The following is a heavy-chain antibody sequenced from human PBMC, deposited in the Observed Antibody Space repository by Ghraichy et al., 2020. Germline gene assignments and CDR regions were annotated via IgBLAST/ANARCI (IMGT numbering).Heavy chain of an antibody. CDR1: GGSISSGSYY. V-gene: IGHV4-61*02. CDR3: ARGYCSGGSCYGARYYYYYYGMDV. D-gene: IGHD2-15*01. CDR2: IYTSGST. J-gene: IGHJ6*02. Sequence: SETLSLTCTVSGGSISSGSYYWSWIRQPAGKGLEWIGRIYTSGSTNYNPSLKSRVTISVDTSKNQFSLKLSSVTAADTAVYYCARGYCSGGSCYGARYYYYYYGMDVWGQGTTVTVSS.